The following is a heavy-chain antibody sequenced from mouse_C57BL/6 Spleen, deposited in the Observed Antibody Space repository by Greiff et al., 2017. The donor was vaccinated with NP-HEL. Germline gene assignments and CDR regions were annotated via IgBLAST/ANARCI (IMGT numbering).Heavy chain of an antibody. D-gene: IGHD3-2*02. V-gene: IGHV5-6*02. CDR3: ARHLRLDAMDY. J-gene: IGHJ4*01. CDR1: GFTFSSYG. Sequence: DVMLVESGGDLVKPGGSLKLSCAASGFTFSSYGMSWVRQTPDKRLEWVATISSGGSYTYYPDSVKGRFTISRDNAKNTLYLQMSSLKSEDTAMYYCARHLRLDAMDYWGQGTSVTVSS. CDR2: ISSGGSYT.